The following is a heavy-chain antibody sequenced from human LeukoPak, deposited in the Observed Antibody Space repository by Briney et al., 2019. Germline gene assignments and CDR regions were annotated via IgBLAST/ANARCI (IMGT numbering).Heavy chain of an antibody. D-gene: IGHD6-13*01. CDR1: GGSISSYY. Sequence: SETLSLTCTVSGGSISSYYWSWIRQPPGKGLEWIGYIYYSGSTNYNPSLKSRVTISVDTSKNQFSLKLSSVTAADTAVYYCARDRVAAAGTFHWFDPWGQGTLVTVPS. CDR2: IYYSGST. J-gene: IGHJ5*02. CDR3: ARDRVAAAGTFHWFDP. V-gene: IGHV4-59*01.